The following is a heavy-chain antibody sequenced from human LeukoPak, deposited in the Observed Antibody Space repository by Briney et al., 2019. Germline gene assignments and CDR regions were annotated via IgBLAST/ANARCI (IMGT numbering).Heavy chain of an antibody. D-gene: IGHD2-2*02. CDR2: IRSKAYGGTT. Sequence: PGRSLRLSCTASGFTFGDYAMSWFRQAPGKGLEWVGFIRSKAYGGTTEYAASVKGRSTISRDDSKSIAYLQMNSLKTEDTAVYYCTREEAIQDYFDYWGQGTLVTVSS. V-gene: IGHV3-49*03. CDR3: TREEAIQDYFDY. CDR1: GFTFGDYA. J-gene: IGHJ4*02.